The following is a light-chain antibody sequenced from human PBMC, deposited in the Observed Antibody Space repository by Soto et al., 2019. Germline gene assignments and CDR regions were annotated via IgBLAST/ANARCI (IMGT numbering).Light chain of an antibody. CDR1: QSLGYY. V-gene: IGKV3-11*01. Sequence: VMTQSPDSLAVSLGERATINCKSSQSLGYYLAWYQQKPGQAPRLLIYDASHRATGIPVRFSGSGSGTDFTLTISSLEPEDFAVYYCQQRTYSITFGQGTRLEIK. CDR3: QQRTYSIT. CDR2: DAS. J-gene: IGKJ5*01.